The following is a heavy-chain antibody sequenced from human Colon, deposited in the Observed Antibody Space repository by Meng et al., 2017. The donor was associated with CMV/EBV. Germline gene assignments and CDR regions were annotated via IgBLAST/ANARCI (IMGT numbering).Heavy chain of an antibody. J-gene: IGHJ5*02. D-gene: IGHD6-19*01. CDR2: ISPFSGDT. CDR1: YHFTGYY. V-gene: IGHV1-2*06. Sequence: YHFTGYYMHWVRQAPGQGLEWMGRISPFSGDTNYSEKFQGRVTMTRDTSISTVHMELSRLTSDDTAVYYCARDWGGAVAGFNWFDPWGQGTLVTVSS. CDR3: ARDWGGAVAGFNWFDP.